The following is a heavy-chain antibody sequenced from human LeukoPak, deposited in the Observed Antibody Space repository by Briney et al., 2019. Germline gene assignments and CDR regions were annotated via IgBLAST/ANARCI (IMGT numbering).Heavy chain of an antibody. J-gene: IGHJ3*02. Sequence: ASVKVSCKASGYTFTSYYMHWVRQAPAPGLEWMGIINPSGCSTNYAQKFQGRVTMTRDLSTSTVYMELSSLRSEDTAVYYCAGGEGAPQGTVMVKRAFDIWGQGTMVTVSS. D-gene: IGHD5-18*01. CDR1: GYTFTSYY. CDR2: INPSGCST. CDR3: AGGEGAPQGTVMVKRAFDI. V-gene: IGHV1-46*01.